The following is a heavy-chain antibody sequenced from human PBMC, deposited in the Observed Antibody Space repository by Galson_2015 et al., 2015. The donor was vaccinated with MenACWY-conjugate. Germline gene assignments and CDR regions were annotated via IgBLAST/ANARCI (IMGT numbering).Heavy chain of an antibody. CDR1: GFTFSNSW. D-gene: IGHD6-19*01. J-gene: IGHJ3*01. Sequence: SLRLSCATSGFTFSNSWMGWVRQAPGKGLEWVANIKHDGSGKFYVDSVKGRFIISRDNAKNSIYPQMDSLRAEDTAVYFCARAKEQWLSKTFDVWGQGTLVTVSS. CDR3: ARAKEQWLSKTFDV. V-gene: IGHV3-7*01. CDR2: IKHDGSGK.